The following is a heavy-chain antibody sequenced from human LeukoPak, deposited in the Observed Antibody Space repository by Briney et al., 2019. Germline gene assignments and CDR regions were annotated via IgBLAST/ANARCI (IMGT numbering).Heavy chain of an antibody. D-gene: IGHD3-10*01. V-gene: IGHV4-30-4*01. CDR3: ARVGMVRGVIDHFDY. CDR2: IYYSGHT. Sequence: SETLSLTCTVSGGSISSGDYYWSWIRQPPGKGLEWIGYIYYSGHTYYNPSLKTRVIITLDMSKNQFSLKLSSVTAADTAVYFCARVGMVRGVIDHFDYWGQGTLVTVSS. J-gene: IGHJ4*02. CDR1: GGSISSGDYY.